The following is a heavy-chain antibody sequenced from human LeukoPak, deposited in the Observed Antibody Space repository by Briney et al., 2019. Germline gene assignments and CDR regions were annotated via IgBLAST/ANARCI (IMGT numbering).Heavy chain of an antibody. Sequence: ASVKVSCKASGYTLTSYYMHWVRQAPGQVLEWMGIINPSSGSTSYAQNFQGRVTMTRDTSTSTVYMELNSLRSEDTAVYYCARDRPTRTPLEYNFDYCGQGTLVTVSS. CDR2: INPSSGST. V-gene: IGHV1-46*01. J-gene: IGHJ4*02. CDR3: ARDRPTRTPLEYNFDY. CDR1: GYTLTSYY. D-gene: IGHD1-1*01.